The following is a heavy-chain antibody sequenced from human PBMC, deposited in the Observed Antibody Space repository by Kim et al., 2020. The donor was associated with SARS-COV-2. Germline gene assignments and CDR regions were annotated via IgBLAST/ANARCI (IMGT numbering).Heavy chain of an antibody. Sequence: SETLSLTCAVYGGSFSGYYWSWIRQPPGKGLGWIGEINHSGSTNYNPSLKSRVTISVDTSKNQFSLKLSSVTAADTAVYYCARFPFLGSGFNWFDPWGQGTLVTVSS. J-gene: IGHJ5*02. CDR1: GGSFSGYY. D-gene: IGHD6-19*01. CDR3: ARFPFLGSGFNWFDP. V-gene: IGHV4-34*01. CDR2: INHSGST.